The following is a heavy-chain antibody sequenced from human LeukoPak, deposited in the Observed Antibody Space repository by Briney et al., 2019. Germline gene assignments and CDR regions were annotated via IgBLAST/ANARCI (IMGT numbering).Heavy chain of an antibody. V-gene: IGHV4-4*07. D-gene: IGHD1-26*01. CDR1: GGSISSYY. CDR3: AREKSGSYREFDY. CDR2: IYPSGST. Sequence: PSETLSLTCTVSGGSISSYYWTWIRQPAGKGLEWIGRIYPSGSTNYNPSLKGRVTMSVDTSKNQFSLKLSSVTAADTAVYYCAREKSGSYREFDYWGQGTLVTVSS. J-gene: IGHJ4*02.